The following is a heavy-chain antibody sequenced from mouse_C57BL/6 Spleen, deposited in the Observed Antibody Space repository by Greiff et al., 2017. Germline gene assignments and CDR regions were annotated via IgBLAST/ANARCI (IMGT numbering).Heavy chain of an antibody. D-gene: IGHD4-1*01. V-gene: IGHV1-76*01. J-gene: IGHJ4*01. CDR3: ARNEGTPGDAMDY. CDR1: GYTFTDYY. CDR2: IYPGSGNT. Sequence: QVQLQQSGAELVRPGASVKLSCKASGYTFTDYYINWVKQRPGQGLEWIARIYPGSGNTYYNEKFKGKATLTAEKSSSTAYMQLSSLTSEDSAVDFCARNEGTPGDAMDYWGQGTSVTVSS.